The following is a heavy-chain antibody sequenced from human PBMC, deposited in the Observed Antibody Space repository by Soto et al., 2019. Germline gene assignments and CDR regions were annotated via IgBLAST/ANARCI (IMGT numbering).Heavy chain of an antibody. CDR1: GGSISSSSYY. D-gene: IGHD4-17*01. CDR2: IYYSGST. V-gene: IGHV4-39*01. CDR3: ARHEGDYGDYYYYYMDV. J-gene: IGHJ6*03. Sequence: SETLSLTCTVSGGSISSSSYYWGWIRQPPGKGLEWIGSIYYSGSTYYNPSLKSRVTISVDTSKNQFSLKLSSVTAADTAVYYCARHEGDYGDYYYYYMDVWGKGTTVTVSS.